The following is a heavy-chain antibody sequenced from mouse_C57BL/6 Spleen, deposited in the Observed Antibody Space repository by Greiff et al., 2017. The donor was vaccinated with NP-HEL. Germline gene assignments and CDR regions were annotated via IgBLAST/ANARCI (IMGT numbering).Heavy chain of an antibody. V-gene: IGHV5-17*01. Sequence: EVHLVESGGGLVKPGGSLKLSCAASGFTFSDYGMHWVRQAPEKGLEWVAYISSGSSTIYYADTVKGRFTISRDNAKNTLFLQMTSLRSEDTAMYYWARGIYYYGSSYYAMDYWGQGTSVTVSS. CDR2: ISSGSSTI. CDR1: GFTFSDYG. D-gene: IGHD1-1*01. CDR3: ARGIYYYGSSYYAMDY. J-gene: IGHJ4*01.